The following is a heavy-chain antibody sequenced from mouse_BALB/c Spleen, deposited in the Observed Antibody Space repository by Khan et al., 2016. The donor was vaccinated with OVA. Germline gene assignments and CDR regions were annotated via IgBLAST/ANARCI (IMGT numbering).Heavy chain of an antibody. Sequence: EVELVESGGGLVKPGGSLKISCAASGFTFSSYAMSWVRQTPEKRLEWVATISSGGSYTYYPDSVKGRFTISRDHATNNLYLQMSSLRSEDTAMVDGERVAWGYGDYWGQGTILTVSS. J-gene: IGHJ2*01. CDR1: GFTFSSYA. CDR2: ISSGGSYT. CDR3: ERVAWGYGDY. D-gene: IGHD2-14*01. V-gene: IGHV5-9-3*01.